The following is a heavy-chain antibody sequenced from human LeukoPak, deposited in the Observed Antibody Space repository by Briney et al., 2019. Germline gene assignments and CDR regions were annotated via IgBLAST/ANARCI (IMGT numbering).Heavy chain of an antibody. CDR3: AKIPWVAGAFDI. J-gene: IGHJ3*02. V-gene: IGHV3-23*01. CDR1: GFTFSSYA. D-gene: IGHD2-15*01. Sequence: PGGSLRLSCAASGFTFSSYAMSWVRQAPGKGLEWVSAISGSGGSTYYADSVKGRFTISRDNSKNTLYLQINSLRAEDTAVYYCAKIPWVAGAFDIWGQGTMVTVSS. CDR2: ISGSGGST.